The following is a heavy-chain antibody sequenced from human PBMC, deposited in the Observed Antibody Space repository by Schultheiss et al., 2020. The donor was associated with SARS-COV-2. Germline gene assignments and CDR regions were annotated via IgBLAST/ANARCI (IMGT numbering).Heavy chain of an antibody. CDR3: AREQIAMVAFDI. CDR1: GFTFSDHY. V-gene: IGHV3-72*01. J-gene: IGHJ3*02. Sequence: GESLKISCAASGFTFSDHYMDWVRQAPGKGLEWVGRIRNKANSYTTDPAASVKGRFTISRDDAKNSLFLQMNSLKTEDTAVDYWAREQIAMVAFDIWGQGTMVTVSS. CDR2: IRNKANSYTT. D-gene: IGHD5-18*01.